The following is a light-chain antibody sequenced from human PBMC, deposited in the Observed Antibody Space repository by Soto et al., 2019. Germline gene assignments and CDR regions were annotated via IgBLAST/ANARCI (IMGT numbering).Light chain of an antibody. CDR2: DVS. Sequence: DIQMTQSPSTLSSSLGDRVTITCRASQNVTTWLAWYQHKPGKAPKLLLYDVSSLESGVPSRFSGSGSGTEFTLTISSMQSEDFATYFCQQYDTYPTFGQGTKVDIK. V-gene: IGKV1-5*01. J-gene: IGKJ1*01. CDR1: QNVTTW. CDR3: QQYDTYPT.